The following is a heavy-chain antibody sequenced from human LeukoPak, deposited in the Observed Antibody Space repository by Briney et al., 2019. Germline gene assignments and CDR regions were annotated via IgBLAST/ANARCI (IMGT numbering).Heavy chain of an antibody. D-gene: IGHD3-10*01. CDR2: INPSGGST. CDR3: ARVVTRAYGSGSYSFDY. Sequence: ASVKVSCKASGHTFSSYYIHWVRQAPGQGLEWMGIINPSGGSTSYAQKFQGRVTMTRDTSTSTVYMELSSLRSEDTAVYYCARVVTRAYGSGSYSFDYWGQGTLVTVSS. V-gene: IGHV1-46*01. CDR1: GHTFSSYY. J-gene: IGHJ4*02.